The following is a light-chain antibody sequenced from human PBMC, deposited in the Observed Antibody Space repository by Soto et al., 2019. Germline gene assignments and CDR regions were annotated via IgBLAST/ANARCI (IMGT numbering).Light chain of an antibody. CDR1: SSDVGGYNY. CDR2: DVG. V-gene: IGLV2-14*03. J-gene: IGLJ1*01. CDR3: SSYRSTSIPYV. Sequence: QSVLSQPASVSGSPGQSITISCTGTSSDVGGYNYVSWLQHHPGKAPKLMIYDVGNRPSGVSDRFSGSKSGNTASLTISGLQAEDEADYYCSSYRSTSIPYVFGTGTKVTVL.